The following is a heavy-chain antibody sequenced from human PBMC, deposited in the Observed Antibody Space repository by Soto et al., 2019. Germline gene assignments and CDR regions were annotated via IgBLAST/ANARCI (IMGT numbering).Heavy chain of an antibody. V-gene: IGHV1-69*02. CDR2: IIPILGIA. D-gene: IGHD3-16*01. CDR3: TEREWGTFFFDY. CDR1: GGTFSSHT. J-gene: IGHJ4*02. Sequence: SVKVSCKASGGTFSSHTISWVRQAPGQGLEWMGRIIPILGIANYAQRFQGRVTITADKSTSTAYMELSSLRSEDTAVYYCTEREWGTFFFDYWGQGTLVTVSS.